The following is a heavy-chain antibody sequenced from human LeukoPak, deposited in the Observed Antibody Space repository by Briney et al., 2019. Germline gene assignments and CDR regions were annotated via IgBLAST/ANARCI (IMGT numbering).Heavy chain of an antibody. CDR2: ISGSGNGGSI. V-gene: IGHV3-64D*06. Sequence: GGSLKLSCSASGFVFSIYTMYWVRQAPGKGPEYVSTISGSGNGGSIYYADSVKGRFTISRDDSKSILYLQMNGLRSEDTAVYYCVKDFGRVRGTPDSWGQGTLVTVSS. CDR1: GFVFSIYT. D-gene: IGHD3-16*01. J-gene: IGHJ4*02. CDR3: VKDFGRVRGTPDS.